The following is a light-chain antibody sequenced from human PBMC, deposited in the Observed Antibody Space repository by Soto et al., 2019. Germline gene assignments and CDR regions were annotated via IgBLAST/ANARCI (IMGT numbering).Light chain of an antibody. CDR2: KAS. Sequence: IQLTQSPSTLSASAGDRVTITCRVSQTLNGWLAWYQHKPGNAPKLLIFKASNLQSGVPSRFSGSGSGTEFTLTISSLQPDASATYYCQQYNNYSFTFGPGTKVEIK. CDR3: QQYNNYSFT. CDR1: QTLNGW. J-gene: IGKJ3*01. V-gene: IGKV1-5*03.